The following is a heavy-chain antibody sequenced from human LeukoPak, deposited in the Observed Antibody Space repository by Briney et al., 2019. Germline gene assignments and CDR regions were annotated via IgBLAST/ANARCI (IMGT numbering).Heavy chain of an antibody. J-gene: IGHJ3*02. CDR3: ARNPPILNAFDI. V-gene: IGHV3-30*14. CDR1: GFDFHNYV. CDR2: ISYDVNIK. Sequence: GGSLRLSCAASGFDFHNYVIHWVRQAPGKGLEWVAVISYDVNIKYHADSVKGRFTISRDNSKNTLYLQMNSLRAEDTAVYYCARNPPILNAFDIWGQGTMVTVSS.